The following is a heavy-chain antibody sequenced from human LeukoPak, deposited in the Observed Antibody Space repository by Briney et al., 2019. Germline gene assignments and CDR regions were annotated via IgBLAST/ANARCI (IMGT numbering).Heavy chain of an antibody. V-gene: IGHV1-24*01. J-gene: IGHJ4*02. Sequence: ASVKVSCTVSGYTLTELSMHWGRHTPGNGLVWRGGFDPVDGETIYAQKSQGRVTMTEDTSTDTAYMELSSLRSEDTAVYYCATNLRIVGATLDYWGQGTLVTVSS. D-gene: IGHD1-26*01. CDR3: ATNLRIVGATLDY. CDR1: GYTLTELS. CDR2: FDPVDGET.